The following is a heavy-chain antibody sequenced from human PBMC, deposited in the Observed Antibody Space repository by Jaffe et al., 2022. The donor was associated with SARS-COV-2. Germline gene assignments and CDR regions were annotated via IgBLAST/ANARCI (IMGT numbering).Heavy chain of an antibody. CDR3: AKDELGYCSRPSCYNFDF. D-gene: IGHD2-2*02. Sequence: QVQLVESGGGVVQPGRSLRLSCAASGFTFSSYGMHWVRQAPGKGLEWVAVLSYDGSNKYFADSVKGRFTISRDNSKNTLYLQMNSLRAEDTAVYYCAKDELGYCSRPSCYNFDFWGQGTLVTVSS. CDR1: GFTFSSYG. CDR2: LSYDGSNK. V-gene: IGHV3-30*18. J-gene: IGHJ4*02.